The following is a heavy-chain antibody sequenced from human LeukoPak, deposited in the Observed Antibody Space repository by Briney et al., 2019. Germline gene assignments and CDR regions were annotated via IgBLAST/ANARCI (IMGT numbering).Heavy chain of an antibody. J-gene: IGHJ2*01. CDR1: GFTFSSYG. D-gene: IGHD1-26*01. CDR2: IRYDGSNK. CDR3: AKSRIGKQQLTNYWYFDL. V-gene: IGHV3-30*02. Sequence: GGSLRLSCAASGFTFSSYGMHWVRQAPGKGLEWVAFIRYDGSNKYYADSVKGRFTISRDNSKNTLYLQMNSLRAEDTALYYCAKSRIGKQQLTNYWYFDLWGRGTLVTVPS.